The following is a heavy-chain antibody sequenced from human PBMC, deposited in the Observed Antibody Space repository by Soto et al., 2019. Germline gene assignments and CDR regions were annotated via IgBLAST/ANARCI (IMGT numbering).Heavy chain of an antibody. V-gene: IGHV1-45*02. Sequence: SVKVSCKASGYTFTYRYLHWVRQAPGQALEWMGWITPFNGNTNYAQKFQDRVTITRDRSMSTAYMELSSLRSEDTAMYYCARSQLASINDAFDIWGQGTMVTVSS. CDR2: ITPFNGNT. CDR1: GYTFTYRY. D-gene: IGHD6-6*01. J-gene: IGHJ3*02. CDR3: ARSQLASINDAFDI.